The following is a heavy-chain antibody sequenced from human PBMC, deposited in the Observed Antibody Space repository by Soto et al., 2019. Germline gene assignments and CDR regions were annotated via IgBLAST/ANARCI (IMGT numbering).Heavy chain of an antibody. D-gene: IGHD2-2*02. CDR1: GGSISSYY. J-gene: IGHJ6*03. Sequence: PSETLSLTCTVSGGSISSYYWSWIRQPPGKGLEWIGYIYYSGSTNYNPSLKSRVTISVDTSKNQFSLKLSSVTAADTAVYYCARHDTAYYYYYMDVWSKGTTVTVSS. CDR3: ARHDTAYYYYYMDV. V-gene: IGHV4-59*08. CDR2: IYYSGST.